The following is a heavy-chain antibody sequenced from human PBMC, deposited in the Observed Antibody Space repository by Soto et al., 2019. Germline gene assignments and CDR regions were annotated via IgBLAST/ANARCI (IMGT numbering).Heavy chain of an antibody. CDR1: GGSISSSSYY. Sequence: SETLSLTCTVSGGSISSSSYYWGWIRQPPGKGLEWIGSIYYSGSTYYNPSLKIRVTISVDTSKNQFSLKLRPVTAADTAVYYCASRAKQQLFRVSHYMDVWGKGTTVTVSS. J-gene: IGHJ6*03. CDR2: IYYSGST. D-gene: IGHD6-13*01. V-gene: IGHV4-39*01. CDR3: ASRAKQQLFRVSHYMDV.